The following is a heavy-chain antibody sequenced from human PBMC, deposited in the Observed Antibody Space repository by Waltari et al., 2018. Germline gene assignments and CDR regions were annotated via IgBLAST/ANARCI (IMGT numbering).Heavy chain of an antibody. CDR1: GFTFSSYS. Sequence: EVQLVESGGGLVQPGGSLRLSCAASGFTFSSYSMNWVRQAPGKGLEWVSYISSSSSTIYYADSVKGRLTISRDNAKNSLYLQMNSLRAEDTAVYYCAAEGTDFSFDYWGQGTLVTVSS. V-gene: IGHV3-48*01. CDR2: ISSSSSTI. CDR3: AAEGTDFSFDY. J-gene: IGHJ4*02. D-gene: IGHD1-1*01.